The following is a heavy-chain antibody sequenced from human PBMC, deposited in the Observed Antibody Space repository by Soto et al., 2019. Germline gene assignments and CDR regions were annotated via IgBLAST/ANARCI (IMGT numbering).Heavy chain of an antibody. Sequence: QVQLVESGGGVVQPGRSLRLSCAASGFTFSSYAMHWVRQAPGKGLEWVAVISYDGSNKYYADSVKGRFTISRDNSKNTLYLQMNSVRAEDTAVYYCARDKSPYSSCWHKRHFDNWGQGPLVTVSS. V-gene: IGHV3-30-3*01. CDR3: ARDKSPYSSCWHKRHFDN. CDR2: ISYDGSNK. J-gene: IGHJ4*02. CDR1: GFTFSSYA. D-gene: IGHD6-19*01.